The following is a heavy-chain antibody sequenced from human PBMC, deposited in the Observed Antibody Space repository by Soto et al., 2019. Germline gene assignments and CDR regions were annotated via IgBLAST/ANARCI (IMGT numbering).Heavy chain of an antibody. CDR1: RNTFPSYD. J-gene: IGHJ4*02. CDR2: INPNSGNI. D-gene: IGHD3-10*01. V-gene: IGHV1-8*01. Sequence: GVSVKVPYKASRNTFPSYDINWVRQATGHAIEWMGWINPNSGNIGYAQKFQGRVTMTRVTAKMQAQVDVSRLRCDDTAADCCARVRASGRYYALDYWGQGTLVTVSS. CDR3: ARVRASGRYYALDY.